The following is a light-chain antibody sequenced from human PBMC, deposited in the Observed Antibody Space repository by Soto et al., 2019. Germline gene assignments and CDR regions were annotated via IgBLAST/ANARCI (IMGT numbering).Light chain of an antibody. CDR1: SSDVGLYDY. Sequence: QSVLTLAASVSGSPGQSITISCTGTSSDVGLYDYVSWYQQHPGKAPQLMIYAVSNRPSGVSNRFSASKSGNTASLFISGLQAEDEADYYCSSYTSDSSYVFGSGTKVTV. CDR2: AVS. CDR3: SSYTSDSSYV. J-gene: IGLJ1*01. V-gene: IGLV2-14*01.